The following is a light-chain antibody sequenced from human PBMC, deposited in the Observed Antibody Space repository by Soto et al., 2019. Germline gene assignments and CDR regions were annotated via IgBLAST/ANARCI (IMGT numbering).Light chain of an antibody. CDR1: RAIGNY. J-gene: IGKJ1*01. CDR2: AAS. Sequence: IQMTQSPSSLSASVGDRVTITCRASRAIGNYLAWFQQRPGTVPKLLIYAASTLQSGVPSRFSGSGSGTDFTLTISSLQPEDVATYYCQKYNSPPRTFGQGTKVDIK. CDR3: QKYNSPPRT. V-gene: IGKV1-27*01.